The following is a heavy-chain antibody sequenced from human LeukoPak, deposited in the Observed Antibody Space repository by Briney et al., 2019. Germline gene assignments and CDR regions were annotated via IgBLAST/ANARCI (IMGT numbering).Heavy chain of an antibody. CDR2: IKHSGST. V-gene: IGHV4-34*01. Sequence: SETLSLTCAVYGGSFGGYYWSWIRQPPGKGLEWIGEIKHSGSTKYNPSLKSRVTISVDTSKNHFSLNLSSVTAADTAVYYCARGQWLAPTGDYWGQGTLVTVSS. CDR1: GGSFGGYY. J-gene: IGHJ4*02. D-gene: IGHD6-19*01. CDR3: ARGQWLAPTGDY.